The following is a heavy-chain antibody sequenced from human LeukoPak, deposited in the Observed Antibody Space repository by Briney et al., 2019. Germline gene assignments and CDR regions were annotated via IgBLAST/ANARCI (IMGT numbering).Heavy chain of an antibody. CDR2: IRSKANSYAT. CDR1: GFTFSGSA. D-gene: IGHD6-19*01. J-gene: IGHJ5*02. CDR3: TRLGSSGWYNWFDP. Sequence: GGSLRLSCAASGFTFSGSAMHWVRQASGKGLEWVGRIRSKANSYATAYAASVKGRFTMSRDDSKNTAYLQMNSLKTEDTAVYYCTRLGSSGWYNWFDPWGQGTLVTVSS. V-gene: IGHV3-73*01.